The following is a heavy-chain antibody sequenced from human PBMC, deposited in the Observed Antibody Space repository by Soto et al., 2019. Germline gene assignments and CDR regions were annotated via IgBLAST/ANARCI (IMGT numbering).Heavy chain of an antibody. D-gene: IGHD2-8*01. CDR3: ARAREGCTNGVCPGDYYYGMDV. J-gene: IGHJ6*02. CDR2: ISAYNGNT. V-gene: IGHV1-18*01. CDR1: GYTFTSYG. Sequence: GASVKVSCKASGYTFTSYGISWVRQAPGQGLEWMGWISAYNGNTNYAQKLQGRVTMTTDTSTSTAYMELRSLRSDDTAVYYCARAREGCTNGVCPGDYYYGMDVWGQGTTVTVSS.